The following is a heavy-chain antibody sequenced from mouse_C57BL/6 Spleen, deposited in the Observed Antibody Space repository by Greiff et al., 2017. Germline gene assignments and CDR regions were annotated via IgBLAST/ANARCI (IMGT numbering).Heavy chain of an antibody. CDR1: GYTFTSYW. V-gene: IGHV1-69*01. J-gene: IGHJ2*01. CDR2: IDPSDSYT. D-gene: IGHD4-1*01. Sequence: VQLQQPGAELVMPGASVKLSCKASGYTFTSYWMHWVKQRPGQGLEWIGEIDPSDSYTNYNQKFKGKSTLTVDKSSSTAYMQLSSLTSEDSAVYYCARWDVGGYWGQGTTLTVSS. CDR3: ARWDVGGY.